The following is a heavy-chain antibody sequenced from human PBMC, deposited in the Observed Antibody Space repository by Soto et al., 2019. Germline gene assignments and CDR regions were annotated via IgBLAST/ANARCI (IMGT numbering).Heavy chain of an antibody. CDR2: IYYSGST. J-gene: IGHJ6*03. Sequence: SETLSLTCTVSGGSISSYYWSWIRQPPGKGLEWIGYIYYSGSTNYNPSLKSRVTISVDTSKNQFSLKLSSVTAADTAVYYCESALMCWRRNYLYYMDVWGKGTTVTVSS. D-gene: IGHD6-13*01. V-gene: IGHV4-59*01. CDR1: GGSISSYY. CDR3: ESALMCWRRNYLYYMDV.